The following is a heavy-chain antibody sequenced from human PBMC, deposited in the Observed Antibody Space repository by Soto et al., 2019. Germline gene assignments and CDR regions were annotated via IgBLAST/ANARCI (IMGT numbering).Heavy chain of an antibody. V-gene: IGHV3-15*07. J-gene: IGHJ6*02. CDR1: GLTISNAW. Sequence: EVQLVESGGGFIYPGGSLRLSCAASGLTISNAWMNWVRQAPGKGLEWVGRIKTNTEGGTTDYAAAGKGRFTVSRDDSKNTLYLQINSLKTEDTAVYYCTTGSVEGVWGQGTTVTVSS. CDR3: TTGSVEGV. CDR2: IKTNTEGGTT. D-gene: IGHD2-15*01.